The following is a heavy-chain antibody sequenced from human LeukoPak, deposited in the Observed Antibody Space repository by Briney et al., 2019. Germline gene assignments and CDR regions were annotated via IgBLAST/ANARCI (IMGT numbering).Heavy chain of an antibody. CDR1: GFTFSNFA. CDR2: ISGSGCTT. CDR3: AKAQHTAMVRPGDY. D-gene: IGHD5-18*01. V-gene: IGHV3-23*01. J-gene: IGHJ4*02. Sequence: PGGSLRLSCAASGFTFSNFAMSWVRQAPGKGLEWVSSISGSGCTTYYSDSVKRRFTTSRDNSKTTLYLQMNSLRAEDTAVYYCAKAQHTAMVRPGDYWGRGTLVTVSS.